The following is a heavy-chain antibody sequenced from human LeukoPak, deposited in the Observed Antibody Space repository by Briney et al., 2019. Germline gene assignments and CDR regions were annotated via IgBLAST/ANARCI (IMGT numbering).Heavy chain of an antibody. D-gene: IGHD2-2*01. CDR3: ARVYCSSTSSLEANY. CDR1: GYTFTSYG. CDR2: ISAYNGNT. Sequence: GASVKVCCKASGYTFTSYGISWVRQAPGQGLEWMGWISAYNGNTNYAQKLQGRVTMTTDTSTSTAYMELRSLRSDDTAVYYCARVYCSSTSSLEANYWGQGTLVTVSS. V-gene: IGHV1-18*04. J-gene: IGHJ4*02.